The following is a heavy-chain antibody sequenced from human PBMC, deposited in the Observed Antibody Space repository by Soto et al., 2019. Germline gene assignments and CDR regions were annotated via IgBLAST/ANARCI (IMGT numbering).Heavy chain of an antibody. D-gene: IGHD1-7*01. CDR3: ARHETGPRGYYYGMDV. V-gene: IGHV4-30-4*01. J-gene: IGHJ6*02. CDR1: GDSISSGDYY. Sequence: SETLSLTCTVSGDSISSGDYYWSWIRQPPGKGLEWIGCIYYSGNTYYNPSLKRRFSISVDTSKNQFSLQLSSVTVADTAVYYCARHETGPRGYYYGMDVWGQGTTVT. CDR2: IYYSGNT.